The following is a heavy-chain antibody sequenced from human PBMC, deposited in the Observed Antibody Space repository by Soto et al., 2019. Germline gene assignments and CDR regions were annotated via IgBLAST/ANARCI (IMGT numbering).Heavy chain of an antibody. D-gene: IGHD6-13*01. J-gene: IGHJ3*02. CDR1: GFTFSSYW. CDR3: VRGGYMHACDI. CDR2: MNNDGSYT. V-gene: IGHV3-74*01. Sequence: EVQLVESGGGLVQPGASLRLSCAASGFTFSSYWMYWVRQAPGKGLEWVSHMNNDGSYTIYAESVKGRFTFSRDNAKNTLYLQMNSLRAEDTAVYYCVRGGYMHACDIWGQGTMVTVSS.